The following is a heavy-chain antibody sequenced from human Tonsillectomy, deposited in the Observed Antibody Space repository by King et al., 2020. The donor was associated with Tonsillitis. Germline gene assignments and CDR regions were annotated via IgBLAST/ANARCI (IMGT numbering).Heavy chain of an antibody. V-gene: IGHV4-30-2*01. Sequence: QLQESGSGLVKPSQTLSLTCAVSGGSISSGGYSWSWIRQPPGKGLEWIGYIYHSGSTYYNPSLKSRVTISVDRSKNQFSLKLSSVTAADTAVYYCARALSHFWSGYETQLLNGDNWFDPWGQGTLVTVSS. J-gene: IGHJ5*02. CDR3: ARALSHFWSGYETQLLNGDNWFDP. CDR2: IYHSGST. D-gene: IGHD3-3*02. CDR1: GGSISSGGYS.